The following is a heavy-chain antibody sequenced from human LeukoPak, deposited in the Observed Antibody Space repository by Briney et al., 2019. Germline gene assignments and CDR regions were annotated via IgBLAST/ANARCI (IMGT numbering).Heavy chain of an antibody. Sequence: ASVKVSCKASGYTFTSYYMHWVRQAPGKGLEWMGGFDPEDGETIYAQKFQGRVTMTEDTSTDTAYMELSSLRSEDTAVYYCATDVSGSGSYSTWGYGYWGQGTLVTVSS. CDR3: ATDVSGSGSYSTWGYGY. J-gene: IGHJ4*02. CDR2: FDPEDGET. D-gene: IGHD3-10*01. V-gene: IGHV1-24*01. CDR1: GYTFTSYY.